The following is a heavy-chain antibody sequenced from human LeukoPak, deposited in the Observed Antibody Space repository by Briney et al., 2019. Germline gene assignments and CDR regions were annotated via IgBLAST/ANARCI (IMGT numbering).Heavy chain of an antibody. D-gene: IGHD2/OR15-2a*01. CDR2: ITASGGST. Sequence: GGSLRLSCAASRFTFSNYAMTWVRQAPGKGLEWVSAITASGGSTYYADSVKGRFTIFRDNSKNTLYLQMNSLRAEDTAVYYCAGDSTNYYYFDYWGHGTLVTVSS. V-gene: IGHV3-23*01. CDR3: AGDSTNYYYFDY. J-gene: IGHJ4*01. CDR1: RFTFSNYA.